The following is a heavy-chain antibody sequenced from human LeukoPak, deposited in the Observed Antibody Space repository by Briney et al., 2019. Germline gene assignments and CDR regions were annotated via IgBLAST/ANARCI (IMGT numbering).Heavy chain of an antibody. CDR3: ARRSSGSPPFYFDY. Sequence: GGSLRLSCAASGFTFSSYWMHWVRQAPGKGLVWVSRINSDGSATNYTDSVKGRFTISRDNAKNTLCLQMNSLRAEDTAMYYCARRSSGSPPFYFDYWGQGTLLTVSS. D-gene: IGHD1-26*01. CDR1: GFTFSSYW. CDR2: INSDGSAT. V-gene: IGHV3-74*01. J-gene: IGHJ4*02.